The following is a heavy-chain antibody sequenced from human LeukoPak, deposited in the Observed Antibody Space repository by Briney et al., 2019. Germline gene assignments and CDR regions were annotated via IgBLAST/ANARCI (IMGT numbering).Heavy chain of an antibody. CDR3: ARFTDTKGFDY. CDR2: IYSGGST. D-gene: IGHD5-18*01. V-gene: IGHV3-53*01. J-gene: IGHJ4*02. Sequence: PGGSLRLSCAASGFTVSSNYMSWVRQAPGEGLEWDSVIYSGGSTYYADSVKGRFTISRDNSKNTLYLQMNSLRAEDTAVYYCARFTDTKGFDYWGQGTLVTVSS. CDR1: GFTVSSNY.